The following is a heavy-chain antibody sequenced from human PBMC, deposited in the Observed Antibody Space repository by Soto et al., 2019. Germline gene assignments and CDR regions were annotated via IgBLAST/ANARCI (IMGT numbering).Heavy chain of an antibody. J-gene: IGHJ6*02. CDR1: GYTFTSYG. CDR2: ISAYNGNT. V-gene: IGHV1-18*04. CDR3: ARDPDGSSSWYYYYYGMDV. D-gene: IGHD6-13*01. Sequence: ASVKVSCKASGYTFTSYGISWVRQAPGQGLEWMGWISAYNGNTNYAQKLQGRVTMTTDTSTSTAYMELRSLRSDDTAEYYCARDPDGSSSWYYYYYGMDVWGQGTKVT.